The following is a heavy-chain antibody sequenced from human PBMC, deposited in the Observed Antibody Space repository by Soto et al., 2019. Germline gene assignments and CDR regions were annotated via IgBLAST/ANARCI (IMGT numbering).Heavy chain of an antibody. V-gene: IGHV4-31*03. Sequence: QVQLQESGPGLVKPSQTLSLTCTVSGGSISSGGYYWSWLRKHPGKGLEWIGYIYYSGSTYFNPSLKSRLTISVDTSKNQFSLQLSSVTAADTAVYYCARAGHSSSSEGANWFDPWGQGTLVTVSS. CDR1: GGSISSGGYY. J-gene: IGHJ5*02. CDR3: ARAGHSSSSEGANWFDP. D-gene: IGHD6-6*01. CDR2: IYYSGST.